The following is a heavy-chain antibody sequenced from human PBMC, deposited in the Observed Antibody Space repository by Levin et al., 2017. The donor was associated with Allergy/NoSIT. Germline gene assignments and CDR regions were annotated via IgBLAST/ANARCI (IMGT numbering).Heavy chain of an antibody. CDR3: ARASWSYYYYYYMDV. CDR1: GFTFSSYE. Sequence: GESLKISCAASGFTFSSYEMNWVRQAPGKGLEWVSYISSSGSTIYYADSVKGRFTISRDNAKNSLYLQMNSLRAEDTAVYYCARASWSYYYYYYMDVWGKGTTVTVSS. D-gene: IGHD1-1*01. V-gene: IGHV3-48*03. J-gene: IGHJ6*03. CDR2: ISSSGSTI.